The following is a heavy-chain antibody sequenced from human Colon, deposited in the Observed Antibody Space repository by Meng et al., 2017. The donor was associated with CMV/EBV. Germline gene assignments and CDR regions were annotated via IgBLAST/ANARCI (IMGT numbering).Heavy chain of an antibody. J-gene: IGHJ6*02. Sequence: GGSLRLSCVVSELSFSSHNMNWVRQAPGKGLEWVASISATSSYIYYADSVKGRFTISRDNAKNSLYLQMDSLRVEDTAVYYCANQMPWNYYHGMNLWGQGTTVTVSS. CDR1: ELSFSSHN. CDR3: ANQMPWNYYHGMNL. V-gene: IGHV3-21*01. D-gene: IGHD1-7*01. CDR2: ISATSSYI.